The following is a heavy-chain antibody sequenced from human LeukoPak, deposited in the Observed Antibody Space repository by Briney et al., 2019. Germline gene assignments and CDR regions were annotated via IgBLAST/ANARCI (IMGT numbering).Heavy chain of an antibody. CDR2: INPNSGGT. CDR3: ARVRGIAAVNFDY. V-gene: IGHV1-2*02. J-gene: IGHJ4*02. D-gene: IGHD6-13*01. CDR1: GYTFTGYY. Sequence: ASVKVSCKASGYTFTGYYMHWVRQAPGQGLEWMGWINPNSGGTNYAQKFQGRVTMTRDTSISTAYMELSRLRSDDTAVYYCARVRGIAAVNFDYWGQGTLVTVSS.